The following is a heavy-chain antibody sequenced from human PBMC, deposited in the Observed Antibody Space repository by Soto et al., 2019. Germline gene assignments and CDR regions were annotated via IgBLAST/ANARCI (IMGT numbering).Heavy chain of an antibody. CDR2: ISGSGGST. CDR3: AKDGGITGTPRH. D-gene: IGHD1-7*01. V-gene: IGHV3-23*01. J-gene: IGHJ4*02. CDR1: GFTFSSYA. Sequence: VQLLESGGGLVQPGGSLRLSCEASGFTFSSYAMSWVRQAPGKGLEWVSAISGSGGSTYYADSVKGRFTISRDNSKNTLYQQMNSLRAEDTAVYYCAKDGGITGTPRHRGQGTMVTVSS.